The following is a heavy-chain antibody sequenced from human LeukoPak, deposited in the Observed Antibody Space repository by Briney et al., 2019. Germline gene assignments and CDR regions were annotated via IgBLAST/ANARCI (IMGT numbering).Heavy chain of an antibody. D-gene: IGHD3-3*01. V-gene: IGHV1-2*02. CDR3: ARVPRLLTIFGVVDWFDP. CDR1: GYTFTGYY. CDR2: INPNSGGT. J-gene: IGHJ5*02. Sequence: ASVKVSCKASGYTFTGYYMHWVRQAPGQGLEWMGWINPNSGGTNYAQKFQGRVTMTRATSISTAYMELSRLRSDDTAVYYCARVPRLLTIFGVVDWFDPWGQGTLVTVSS.